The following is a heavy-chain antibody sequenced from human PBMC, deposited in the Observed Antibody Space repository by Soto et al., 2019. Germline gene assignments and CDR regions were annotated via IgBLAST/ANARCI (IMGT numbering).Heavy chain of an antibody. V-gene: IGHV1-18*01. D-gene: IGHD2-2*01. CDR3: ARGTDCSSTSCYSWSDP. J-gene: IGHJ5*02. CDR1: GYTFTSYG. Sequence: ASVKVSCKASGYTFTSYGISWVRQAPGQGLEWMGWISAYNGNTNYAQKLQGRVTMTTDTSTSTAYMELRSLRSDDTAVYYCARGTDCSSTSCYSWSDPWGQGTLVTVSS. CDR2: ISAYNGNT.